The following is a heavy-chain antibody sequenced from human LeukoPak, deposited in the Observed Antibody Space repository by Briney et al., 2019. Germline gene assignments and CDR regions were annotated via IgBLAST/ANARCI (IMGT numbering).Heavy chain of an antibody. Sequence: GRSLRLSCAASGFTFSSYDMHWVRQATGKRLEWVSTIGTAGDTYYLDSVKGRFTISRENPKNSLYLQMNSLTAGDTAVYYCARGGDFGYSYGGYYYMDVWGKGTTVIVSS. CDR2: IGTAGDT. CDR3: ARGGDFGYSYGGYYYMDV. CDR1: GFTFSSYD. J-gene: IGHJ6*03. V-gene: IGHV3-13*01. D-gene: IGHD5-18*01.